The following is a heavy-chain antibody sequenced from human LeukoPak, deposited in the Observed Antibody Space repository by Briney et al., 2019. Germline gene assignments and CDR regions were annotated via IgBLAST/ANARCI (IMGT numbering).Heavy chain of an antibody. Sequence: WASVKVSCKVSGYTLTELSMHWVRQAPGKGLEWMGGFDPEDGETIYAQKFQGRVTLTEDTSTDTAYMELSSLRSEDTAVYYCATEAGYSYGYGYWGQGTLVTVSS. CDR2: FDPEDGET. CDR1: GYTLTELS. CDR3: ATEAGYSYGYGY. J-gene: IGHJ4*02. D-gene: IGHD5-18*01. V-gene: IGHV1-24*01.